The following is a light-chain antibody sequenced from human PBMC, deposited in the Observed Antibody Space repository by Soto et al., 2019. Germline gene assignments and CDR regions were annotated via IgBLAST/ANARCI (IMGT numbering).Light chain of an antibody. J-gene: IGKJ2*01. Sequence: EIVLTQSPGTLSLSPGERATLSCRASQSVSSTYIAWYQQNPGQAPRLLIYGASSRATGIPDRFSGSGSGTDFTLTISRLEPEDFAVYFCQQYGRSPPFTFGQGTKGEIK. CDR2: GAS. V-gene: IGKV3-20*01. CDR3: QQYGRSPPFT. CDR1: QSVSSTY.